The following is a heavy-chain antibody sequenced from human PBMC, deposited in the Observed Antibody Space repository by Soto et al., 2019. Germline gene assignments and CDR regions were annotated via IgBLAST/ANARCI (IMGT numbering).Heavy chain of an antibody. CDR2: IYYSGST. J-gene: IGHJ4*02. CDR1: GGSLANGAYD. CDR3: ARIKGGAAGNFDY. D-gene: IGHD6-13*01. V-gene: IGHV4-31*03. Sequence: TLSLTRSVSGGSLANGAYDRTWSRQHQGKGLEWIGYIYYSGSTLYNPSLNSRVMISADTSKNQFSLRLKFVNAADTAVYYCARIKGGAAGNFDYWGQGALVTSPQ.